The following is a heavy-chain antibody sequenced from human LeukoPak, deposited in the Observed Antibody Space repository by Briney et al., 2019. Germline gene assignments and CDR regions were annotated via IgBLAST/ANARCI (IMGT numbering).Heavy chain of an antibody. V-gene: IGHV1-46*01. CDR2: INPSGGST. J-gene: IGHJ4*02. D-gene: IGHD6-19*01. CDR3: ASSRSVAGTKFDY. CDR1: GYTFTSCY. Sequence: GASVKVSFKASGYTFTSCYMHWVRQAPGQGLEWMGIINPSGGSTSYAQKFQGRVTMTRDTSASTVYMELSSLRSEDTAVYYCASSRSVAGTKFDYWGQGTLVTVSS.